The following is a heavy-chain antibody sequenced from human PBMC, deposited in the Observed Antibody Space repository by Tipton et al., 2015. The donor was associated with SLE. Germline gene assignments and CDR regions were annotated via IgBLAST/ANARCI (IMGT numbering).Heavy chain of an antibody. CDR2: IYHSGST. D-gene: IGHD5-12*01. V-gene: IGHV4-38-2*02. CDR1: GYSISSGYY. CDR3: ARHSSEYSGYDYGDYYYYYGMDV. J-gene: IGHJ6*02. Sequence: TLSLTCTVSGYSISSGYYWGWIRQPPGKGLEWIGSIYHSGSTYYNPSLKSRVTISVDTSKNQFSLKLSSVTAADTAVYYCARHSSEYSGYDYGDYYYYYGMDVWGQGTTVTVSS.